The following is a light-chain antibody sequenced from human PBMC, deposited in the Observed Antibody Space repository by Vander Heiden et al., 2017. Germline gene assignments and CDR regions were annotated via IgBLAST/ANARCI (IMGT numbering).Light chain of an antibody. CDR2: RAS. CDR3: QQYGSSSWT. CDR1: QGVTSRF. Sequence: EIMLTQSPGTLSLSPGERATLSCRASQGVTSRFLAWYQQKSGQAPRLLIYRASSRATGVPDRFSGSGSGTDYTLTISRLEPEDFGVYYCQQYGSSSWTFGQGTNVEIK. J-gene: IGKJ1*01. V-gene: IGKV3-20*01.